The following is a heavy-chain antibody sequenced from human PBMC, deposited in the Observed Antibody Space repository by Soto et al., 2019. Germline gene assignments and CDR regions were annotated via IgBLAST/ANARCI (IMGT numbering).Heavy chain of an antibody. J-gene: IGHJ4*02. D-gene: IGHD2-21*02. CDR3: ARGGHVVVVTAALDY. Sequence: ASVKVSCKASGYTFTSYAMHWVRQAPGQRLEWMGWINAGNGNTKYSQKFQGRVTITRDTSASTAYMELSSLTSEDTAVYYCARGGHVVVVTAALDYWGQGTLVTVSS. CDR2: INAGNGNT. V-gene: IGHV1-3*01. CDR1: GYTFTSYA.